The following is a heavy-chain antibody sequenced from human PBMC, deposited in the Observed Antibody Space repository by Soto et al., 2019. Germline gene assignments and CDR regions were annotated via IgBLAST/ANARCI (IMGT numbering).Heavy chain of an antibody. Sequence: ASVKVSCKASGYTFTSYGIHWVRQAPGQRLEWMGWINAANGDTKYSPKFQGRVTITRETSASTAYMELSSLRSEDTAVYYCVRRHVSATGIVWCDPWGQGTLGTVSP. CDR3: VRRHVSATGIVWCDP. D-gene: IGHD6-13*01. CDR2: INAANGDT. V-gene: IGHV1-3*01. J-gene: IGHJ5*02. CDR1: GYTFTSYG.